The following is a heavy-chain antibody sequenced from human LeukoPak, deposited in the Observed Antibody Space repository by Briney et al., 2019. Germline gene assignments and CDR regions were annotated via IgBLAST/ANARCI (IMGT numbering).Heavy chain of an antibody. Sequence: PSETLSLTCTVSGGSISSSSYYWGWIRQPPGKGLEWIGSIYYSGSTYYNPSLKSRVTISVDTSKNQFSLKLSSVTAADTAVYYCAREPGYDYGGPTRDYWGQGTLVTVSS. CDR3: AREPGYDYGGPTRDY. J-gene: IGHJ4*02. V-gene: IGHV4-39*07. CDR2: IYYSGST. CDR1: GGSISSSSYY. D-gene: IGHD4-23*01.